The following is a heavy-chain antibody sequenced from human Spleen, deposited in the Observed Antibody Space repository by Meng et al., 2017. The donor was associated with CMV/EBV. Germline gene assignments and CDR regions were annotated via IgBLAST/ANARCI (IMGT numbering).Heavy chain of an antibody. D-gene: IGHD6-6*01. Sequence: GGSLRLSCAASGFTFSSYGMHWVRQAPGKGLEWVANIKEDGSEKYYVDSVKGRFTISRDNAKNSLYLQMNSLRAADTAVYYCARDTINPSGSSSFFDYWGQGTLVTVSS. CDR1: GFTFSSYG. V-gene: IGHV3-7*01. CDR3: ARDTINPSGSSSFFDY. J-gene: IGHJ4*02. CDR2: IKEDGSEK.